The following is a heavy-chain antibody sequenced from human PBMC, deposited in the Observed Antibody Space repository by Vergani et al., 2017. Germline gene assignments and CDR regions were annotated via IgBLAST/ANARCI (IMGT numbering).Heavy chain of an antibody. V-gene: IGHV3-9*01. CDR2: IDRNYGVK. CDR1: GFPFQAFA. Sequence: VEAGGGLVQPGGALRLLCTASGFPFQAFAFHWVPQVSGRGLEWVSGIDRNYGVKNGNSFEGRFSISRDNAKKAVFLQMNNLRHEDTALYFCVKDNDYDADGPFDLWGRGTLVTVSS. J-gene: IGHJ2*01. CDR3: VKDNDYDADGPFDL. D-gene: IGHD3-16*01.